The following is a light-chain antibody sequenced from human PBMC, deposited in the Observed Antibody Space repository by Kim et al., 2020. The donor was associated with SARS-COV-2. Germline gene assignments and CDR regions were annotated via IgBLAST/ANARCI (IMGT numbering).Light chain of an antibody. J-gene: IGLJ1*01. V-gene: IGLV2-18*02. CDR3: SSYTATTSFYV. CDR1: SSDVGGYSR. CDR2: EVD. Sequence: QSALTQPPSVSGSPGQSVSISCTGTSSDVGGYSRVSWYQQSPGTAPKLLIYEVDNRPSGVPDRFSGSTSGNTASLTISGLQAEDEADYYCSSYTATTSFYVFGSGTKVTVL.